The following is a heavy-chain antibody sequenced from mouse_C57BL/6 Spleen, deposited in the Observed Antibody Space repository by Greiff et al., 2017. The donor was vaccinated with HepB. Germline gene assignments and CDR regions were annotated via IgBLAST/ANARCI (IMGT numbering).Heavy chain of an antibody. CDR1: GYTFTSYW. CDR3: AREGGYPWYFDV. CDR2: INPSNGGT. V-gene: IGHV1-53*01. D-gene: IGHD2-2*01. Sequence: QVHVKQPGTELVKPGASVKLSCKASGYTFTSYWMHWVKQRPGQGLEWIGNINPSNGGTNYNEKFKSKATLTVDKSSSTAYMQLSSLTSEDSAVYYCAREGGYPWYFDVWGTGTTVTVSS. J-gene: IGHJ1*03.